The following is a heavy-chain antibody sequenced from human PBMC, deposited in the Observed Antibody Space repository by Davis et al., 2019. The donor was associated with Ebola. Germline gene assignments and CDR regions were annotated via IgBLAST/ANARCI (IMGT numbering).Heavy chain of an antibody. CDR3: ATPLGRWLQLHGFDY. CDR2: INPSGGST. Sequence: ASVKVSCKASGYTFTDYHVHWVRQAPGQGLAWMGIINPSGGSTTYAQKFQGRVTMTRGTSTSTVYMELSSLRSEDTAVYYCATPLGRWLQLHGFDYWGQGTLVTVSS. D-gene: IGHD5-24*01. J-gene: IGHJ4*02. CDR1: GYTFTDYH. V-gene: IGHV1-46*01.